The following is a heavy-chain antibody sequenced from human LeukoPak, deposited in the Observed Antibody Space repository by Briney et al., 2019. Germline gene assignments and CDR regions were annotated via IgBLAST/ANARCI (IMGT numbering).Heavy chain of an antibody. CDR3: ATPQYCSGGSCYMVDV. D-gene: IGHD2-15*01. J-gene: IGHJ6*04. Sequence: SETLSLTCTVSGGSISSSSYYWGWIRQPPGKGLEWIGSIYFSGSTYYNPSLKSRVTISVDTSKNQFSLKLSSVTAADTAVYYCATPQYCSGGSCYMVDVWGKGTTVTVSS. V-gene: IGHV4-39*07. CDR2: IYFSGST. CDR1: GGSISSSSYY.